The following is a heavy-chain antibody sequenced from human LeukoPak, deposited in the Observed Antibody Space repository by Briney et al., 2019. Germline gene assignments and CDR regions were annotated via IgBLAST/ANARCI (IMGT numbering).Heavy chain of an antibody. CDR1: GFTFSSYG. CDR3: ARNGLGATTPNFDY. D-gene: IGHD1-26*01. V-gene: IGHV3-30*03. J-gene: IGHJ4*02. Sequence: GRSLRLSCAASGFTFSSYGMHWVRQAPGKGLEWVAVISYDGSNKYYADSVKGRFTISRDNSKNTLYLQMNSLRAEDTAVYCCARNGLGATTPNFDYWGQGTLVTVSS. CDR2: ISYDGSNK.